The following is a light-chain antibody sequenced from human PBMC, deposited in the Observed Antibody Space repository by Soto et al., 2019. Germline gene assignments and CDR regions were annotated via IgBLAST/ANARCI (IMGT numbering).Light chain of an antibody. CDR2: AAS. CDR3: QQSYGTPLT. CDR1: QSISNY. V-gene: IGKV1-39*01. J-gene: IGKJ4*01. Sequence: DMEMTQSPSSLSASVGDRVTITCRASQSISNYLNWNQHKPGKDPKLLIYAASSLQSGVPTRFSGSGSGTDFTLTINSLQPEDFATYYCQQSYGTPLTFGGGTKIEIK.